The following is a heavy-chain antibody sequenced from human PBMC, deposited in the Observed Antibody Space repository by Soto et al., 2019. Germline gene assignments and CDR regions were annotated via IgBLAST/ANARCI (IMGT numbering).Heavy chain of an antibody. D-gene: IGHD3-16*01. J-gene: IGHJ4*02. CDR2: IYPSGRT. V-gene: IGHV4-30-2*01. CDR1: GGSISSGGYS. Sequence: QLQLQESGSGLVKPSQTLSLTCAVSGGSISSGGYSWSWIRQPPGTGLEWLGYIYPSGRTYYHPSRKRRVTISVDRSKNQFSLKLSSVTAADTAGYYCARGPPHVWGQGTLVTVSS. CDR3: ARGPPHV.